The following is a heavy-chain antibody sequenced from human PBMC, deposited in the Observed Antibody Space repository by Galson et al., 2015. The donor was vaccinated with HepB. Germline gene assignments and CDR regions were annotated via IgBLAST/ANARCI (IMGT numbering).Heavy chain of an antibody. J-gene: IGHJ3*02. Sequence: SLRLSCAASGFTSSSYSMNWVRQAPGKGLEWVSSISSSSSYIYYADSVKGRFTISRDNAKNSLYLQMNSLRAEDTAVYYCARDPLGLDSSGSNAFDIWGQGTMVTVSS. D-gene: IGHD6-19*01. CDR1: GFTSSSYS. V-gene: IGHV3-21*01. CDR2: ISSSSSYI. CDR3: ARDPLGLDSSGSNAFDI.